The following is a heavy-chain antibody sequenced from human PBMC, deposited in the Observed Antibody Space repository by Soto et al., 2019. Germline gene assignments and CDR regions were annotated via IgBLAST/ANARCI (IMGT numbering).Heavy chain of an antibody. CDR1: GFTFIDYE. Sequence: LRLSCAASGFTFIDYEMHWVRQAPGKGLEWISYITRSGSTLYYADSVKGRFTVSRDNAKHSVFLQMNSLRAEDTAVYYCARRRRDYYQGMDVWGQGTTVTVSS. V-gene: IGHV3-48*03. CDR2: ITRSGSTL. CDR3: ARRRRDYYQGMDV. J-gene: IGHJ6*02. D-gene: IGHD3-22*01.